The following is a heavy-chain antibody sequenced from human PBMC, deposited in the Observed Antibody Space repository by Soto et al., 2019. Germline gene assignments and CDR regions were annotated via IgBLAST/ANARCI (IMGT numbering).Heavy chain of an antibody. V-gene: IGHV4-4*07. Sequence: QVQLQESGPGLVKPSETLSLTCTVSGDSMTKYYWSWIRQPAGKGLEWIGRIYTSGSTNYNPSLKSRVTTSIDTSNNHFSVKLKSVTAADTAVYYCARTVGAAYYFDFWGQGALVTVSS. D-gene: IGHD1-26*01. J-gene: IGHJ4*02. CDR2: IYTSGST. CDR1: GDSMTKYY. CDR3: ARTVGAAYYFDF.